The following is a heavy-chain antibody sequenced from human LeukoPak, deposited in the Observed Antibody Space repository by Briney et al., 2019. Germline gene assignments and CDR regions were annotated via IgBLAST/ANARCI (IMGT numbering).Heavy chain of an antibody. J-gene: IGHJ4*02. CDR2: INPSGGST. CDR3: ARVLREEWELPYFDY. Sequence: ASVKVSSKVSGYTLTELSMHWVRQAPGKGLEWMGIINPSGGSTSYAQKFQGRVTVTRDTSTSTVYMELSSLRSEDTAVYYCARVLREEWELPYFDYWGQGILVTVSS. CDR1: GYTLTELS. D-gene: IGHD1-26*01. V-gene: IGHV1-46*01.